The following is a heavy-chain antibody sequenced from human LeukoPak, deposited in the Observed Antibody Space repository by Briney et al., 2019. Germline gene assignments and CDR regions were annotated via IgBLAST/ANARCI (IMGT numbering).Heavy chain of an antibody. J-gene: IGHJ3*02. CDR2: ISYDGSNK. CDR1: GFTFSSYG. CDR3: AKVGDSSGWYGSLDI. V-gene: IGHV3-30*18. Sequence: PGGSLRLSCAASGFTFSSYGMHWVRQAPGKGLEWVAVISYDGSNKCYADSVKGRFTISRDNSKNTLYLQMNSLRAEDTAVYYCAKVGDSSGWYGSLDIWGQGTMVTVSS. D-gene: IGHD6-19*01.